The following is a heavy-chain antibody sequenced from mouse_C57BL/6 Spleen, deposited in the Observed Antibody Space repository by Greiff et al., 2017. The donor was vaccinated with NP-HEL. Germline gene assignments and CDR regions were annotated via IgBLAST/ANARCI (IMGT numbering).Heavy chain of an antibody. J-gene: IGHJ2*01. CDR1: GYTFTEYT. CDR3: ARHEGITTVVATDYFDY. CDR2: FYPGSGSI. Sequence: VQLVESGAELVKPGASVKLSCKASGYTFTEYTIHWVKQRSGQGLEWIGWFYPGSGSIKYNEKFKDKATLTADKSSSTVYMELSRLTSEDSAVYFCARHEGITTVVATDYFDYWGQGTTLTVSS. V-gene: IGHV1-62-2*01. D-gene: IGHD1-1*01.